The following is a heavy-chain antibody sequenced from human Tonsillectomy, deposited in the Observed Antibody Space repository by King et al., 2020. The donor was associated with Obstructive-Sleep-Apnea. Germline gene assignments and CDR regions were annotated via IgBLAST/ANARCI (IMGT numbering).Heavy chain of an antibody. CDR2: ISPNSGAT. V-gene: IGHV1-2*02. J-gene: IGHJ4*02. CDR3: ARDMSAYDSTSPAY. Sequence: QLVQSGAEVKKPGASVKVSCKASGYTFTAYYIHWVRQAPGQGLEGMVWISPNSGATKYAQKFQDRVTMTRDTSITTAYMDLSRLRSYDTAIYYCARDMSAYDSTSPAYWGQGTLVTVSS. CDR1: GYTFTAYY. D-gene: IGHD3-10*01.